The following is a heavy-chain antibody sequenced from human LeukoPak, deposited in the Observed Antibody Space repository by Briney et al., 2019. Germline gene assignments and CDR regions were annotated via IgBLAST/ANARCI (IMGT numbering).Heavy chain of an antibody. CDR2: ISYDGSNK. CDR1: GFTFSSYA. Sequence: GGSLRLSCAASGFTFSSYAMHWVRQAPGKGLEWLAVISYDGSNKYYADSVKGRFTISRDNSKTTLYLKMNSLRAEDTAVYYCARTLDIVVVPAAVPSYYYGMDVWGQGTTVTVSS. J-gene: IGHJ6*02. V-gene: IGHV3-30*04. CDR3: ARTLDIVVVPAAVPSYYYGMDV. D-gene: IGHD2-2*01.